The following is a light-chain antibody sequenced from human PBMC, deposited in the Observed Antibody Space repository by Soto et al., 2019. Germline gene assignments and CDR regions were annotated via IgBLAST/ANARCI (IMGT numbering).Light chain of an antibody. CDR1: SSHIGSNT. J-gene: IGLJ1*01. Sequence: QSLLTQPPSASGTPGQRVIISCSGSSSHIGSNTVNWYQQLPGTAPKLLIYSNNQRPSGVPDRFSGSKSGTSASLAISGLQSEDEADYYCAAWDDSLNGRYVFGTGTKVTVL. CDR3: AAWDDSLNGRYV. V-gene: IGLV1-44*01. CDR2: SNN.